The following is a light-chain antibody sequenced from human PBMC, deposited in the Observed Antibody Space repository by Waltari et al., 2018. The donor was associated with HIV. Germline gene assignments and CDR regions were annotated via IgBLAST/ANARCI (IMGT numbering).Light chain of an antibody. CDR2: GNR. J-gene: IGLJ2*01. V-gene: IGLV1-40*01. CDR3: QSYDSSLSSVV. Sequence: QSVVTHPPPVSRSPGQRSSFPCPGRTSHIGAGYHRHAYKQLPGTAPKFVIYGNRNRPSGVPDRFSGSKSGTSASLAITGLQAEDEADYYCQSYDSSLSSVVFGGGTKLTVL. CDR1: TSHIGAGYH.